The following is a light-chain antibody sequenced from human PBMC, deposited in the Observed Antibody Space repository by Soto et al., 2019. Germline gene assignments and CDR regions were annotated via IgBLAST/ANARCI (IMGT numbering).Light chain of an antibody. CDR1: QSISSY. V-gene: IGKV1-39*01. CDR2: AAS. Sequence: DFQMTQSPSSLSASVGDRVTITCRASQSISSYLNWYQQNPGKAPKLLIYAASSLQSGVPSRFSGSGSGTDFTLTISSLQPEDFATYYCQQSYSTPPYTFGQGTKLEIK. J-gene: IGKJ2*01. CDR3: QQSYSTPPYT.